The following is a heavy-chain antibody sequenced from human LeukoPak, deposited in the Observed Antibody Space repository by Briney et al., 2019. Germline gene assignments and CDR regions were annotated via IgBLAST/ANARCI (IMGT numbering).Heavy chain of an antibody. V-gene: IGHV1-2*02. CDR3: ARARQHLVMNWFDP. D-gene: IGHD6-13*01. CDR2: INPNSGGT. J-gene: IGHJ5*02. Sequence: ASVKVSCKASGYTFTGYYMHWVRQAPGQGLEWMGWINPNSGGTNYAQKFQGRVTMTRDTSISTAYMELSRLRSDDTAVYYCARARQHLVMNWFDPWGQGTLVTVSS. CDR1: GYTFTGYY.